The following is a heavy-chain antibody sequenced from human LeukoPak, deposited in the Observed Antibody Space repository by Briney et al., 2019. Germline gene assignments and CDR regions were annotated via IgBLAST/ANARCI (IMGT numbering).Heavy chain of an antibody. Sequence: ASVKVSCKASGYTFTSYYMHWVRQAPGQGLEWMGWINPNSGGTNYAQKFQGWVTMTRDTSISTAYMELSRLRSEDTAVYYCARDYYYDSSGYYTYYFDYWGQGTQVTVSS. CDR3: ARDYYYDSSGYYTYYFDY. J-gene: IGHJ4*02. D-gene: IGHD3-22*01. V-gene: IGHV1-2*04. CDR1: GYTFTSYY. CDR2: INPNSGGT.